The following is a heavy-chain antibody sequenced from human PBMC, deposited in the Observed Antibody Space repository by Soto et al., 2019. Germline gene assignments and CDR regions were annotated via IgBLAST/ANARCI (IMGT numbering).Heavy chain of an antibody. V-gene: IGHV3-53*02. CDR2: IYGGGSR. J-gene: IGHJ4*02. D-gene: IGHD6-13*01. CDR1: GFTVSSNY. CDR3: ARDTAAAGVDY. Sequence: EVQLVETGGGLIQPGGSLRLSCAASGFTVSSNYMSVFRQAPGRGLEWVSVIYGGGSRYQADSVKGRFTMSIDNSKNTLYLQMNSLRAEDTAVYYCARDTAAAGVDYWGQGTLVTVSS.